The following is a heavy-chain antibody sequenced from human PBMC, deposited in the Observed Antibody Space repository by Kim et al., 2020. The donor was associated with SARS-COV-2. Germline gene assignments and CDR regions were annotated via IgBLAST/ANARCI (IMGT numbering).Heavy chain of an antibody. CDR3: TTVSMR. J-gene: IGHJ4*02. D-gene: IGHD2-2*01. Sequence: GGSLRLSCAVSGIPFSNAWMNWVRQAPGRGLDWVGRIKCLSDGGTSDYAAPVKGRFTISSYDSKNTLYLQMNSLKSEDAGVYYCTTVSMRWGQGTLFTVSS. CDR2: IKCLSDGGTS. V-gene: IGHV3-15*01. CDR1: GIPFSNAW.